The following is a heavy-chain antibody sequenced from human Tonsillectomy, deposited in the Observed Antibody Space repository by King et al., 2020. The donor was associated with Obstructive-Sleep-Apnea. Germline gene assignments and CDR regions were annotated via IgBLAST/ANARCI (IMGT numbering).Heavy chain of an antibody. J-gene: IGHJ4*02. CDR3: ARGELMLYASFDY. D-gene: IGHD2-8*01. CDR2: IKQDGSEK. CDR1: GFTFSSYW. Sequence: VQLVESGGGLVQPGGSLRLSCAASGFTFSSYWMSWVRQAPGKGLEWVANIKQDGSEKYYVDSVKGRFTISRDNAKNSLYLQMNSLRAEDTAVYYCARGELMLYASFDYWGQGTLVTVSS. V-gene: IGHV3-7*03.